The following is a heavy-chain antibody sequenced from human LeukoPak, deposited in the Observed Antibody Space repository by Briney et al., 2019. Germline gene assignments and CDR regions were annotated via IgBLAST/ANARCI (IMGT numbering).Heavy chain of an antibody. CDR1: GFTFSDYY. V-gene: IGHV3-11*01. CDR3: ARDAASYSSSWYHYYYMDV. CDR2: ISNSGGTI. D-gene: IGHD6-13*01. Sequence: GGSLRLSCAVSGFTFSDYYMSWIRQAPGKGLEWVSYISNSGGTISYSDSVKGRFTISRDNAKNSLYLQMNSLRAEDTAVYYCARDAASYSSSWYHYYYMDVWGKGTTVTVSS. J-gene: IGHJ6*03.